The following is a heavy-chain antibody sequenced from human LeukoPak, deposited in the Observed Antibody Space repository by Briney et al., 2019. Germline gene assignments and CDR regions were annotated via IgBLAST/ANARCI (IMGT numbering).Heavy chain of an antibody. CDR1: GGTFSSYA. Sequence: SVKVSCKASGGTFSSYAISWVRQAPGQGLEWMGRIIPILGIANYAQKFQGRVTITADKSTSTAYMELSSLRSEDTAVYYCARVKSWSHRYGDYGEGYFGYWGQGTLVTVSS. CDR3: ARVKSWSHRYGDYGEGYFGY. D-gene: IGHD4-17*01. V-gene: IGHV1-69*04. CDR2: IIPILGIA. J-gene: IGHJ4*02.